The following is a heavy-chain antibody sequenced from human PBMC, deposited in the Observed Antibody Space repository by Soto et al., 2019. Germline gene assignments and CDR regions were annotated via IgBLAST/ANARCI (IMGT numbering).Heavy chain of an antibody. Sequence: ASVKVSCKASGYTFTDYYMHWVRQAPGQGLEWMGWINPNSGGTNYAQKFQGWVTVTRDTSISTAYMELSRLKSDDTAVYYCARDAAFCSSTSCYVAFYYAMDVWGQGTTVTVSS. D-gene: IGHD2-2*01. J-gene: IGHJ6*02. V-gene: IGHV1-2*04. CDR3: ARDAAFCSSTSCYVAFYYAMDV. CDR2: INPNSGGT. CDR1: GYTFTDYY.